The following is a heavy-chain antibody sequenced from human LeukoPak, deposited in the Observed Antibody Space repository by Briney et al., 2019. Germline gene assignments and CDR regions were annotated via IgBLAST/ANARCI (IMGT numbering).Heavy chain of an antibody. V-gene: IGHV3-21*01. CDR1: GFTFTSYS. J-gene: IGHJ4*02. CDR3: ARGPPATNLDY. Sequence: GGSLRLSCAASGFTFTSYSMNWVRQAPGKVLEWVSSISSSSSYIYYADSVKGRFTISRDNAKNSLYLQMNSLRAEDTAVYYCARGPPATNLDYWGQGTLVTVSS. D-gene: IGHD1-14*01. CDR2: ISSSSSYI.